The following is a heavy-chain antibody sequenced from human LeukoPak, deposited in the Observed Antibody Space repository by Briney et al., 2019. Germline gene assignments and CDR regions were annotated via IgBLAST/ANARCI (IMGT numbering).Heavy chain of an antibody. CDR3: ASLPLTSSFGGVIAYYYYYMDV. CDR2: ISSSSSYI. D-gene: IGHD3-16*02. CDR1: GFTFSSYS. Sequence: GGSLRLSCAASGFTFSSYSMNWVRQAPGKGLEWVSSISSSSSYIYYADSVKGRFTISRDNAKNSLYLQMNSLRAADTAVYYCASLPLTSSFGGVIAYYYYYMDVWGKGTTVTVSS. V-gene: IGHV3-21*04. J-gene: IGHJ6*03.